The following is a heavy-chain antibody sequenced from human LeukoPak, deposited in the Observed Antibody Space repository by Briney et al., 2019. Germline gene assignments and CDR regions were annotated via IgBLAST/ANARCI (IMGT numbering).Heavy chain of an antibody. CDR1: GFSFISYS. CDR3: AGLRDYDFWSGSYYYGMDV. CDR2: ISSSSSTI. V-gene: IGHV3-48*01. Sequence: PGGSLRLSCAASGFSFISYSMNWVRQAPGKGLEWVSYISSSSSTIYYADSVKGRFTISRDNAKNSLYLQMNSLRAEDTAVYYCAGLRDYDFWSGSYYYGMDVWGQGTTVTVSS. D-gene: IGHD3-3*01. J-gene: IGHJ6*02.